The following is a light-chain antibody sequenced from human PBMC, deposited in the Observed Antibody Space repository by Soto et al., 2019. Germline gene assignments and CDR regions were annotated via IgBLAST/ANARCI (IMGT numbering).Light chain of an antibody. CDR2: GAS. V-gene: IGKV3-15*01. CDR3: QQYNNWPRT. J-gene: IGKJ5*01. Sequence: EIVMTQSPATLSVSPGDRATLSCRASQSVDNDLAWYQQKPGQAPRLLIYGASTRATGIPARFSGSGSGKEFTLTISSLQSEDFAAYYCQQYNNWPRTFGQGTRLEIK. CDR1: QSVDND.